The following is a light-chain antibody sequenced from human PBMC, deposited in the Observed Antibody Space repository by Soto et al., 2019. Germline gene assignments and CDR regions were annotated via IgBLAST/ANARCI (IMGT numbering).Light chain of an antibody. CDR1: SGHSSYI. V-gene: IGLV4-60*02. Sequence: QPVLTQSSSASASLGSSVRLTCTLSSGHSSYIIAWHQQQPGKAPRFLMKVEGSGSYDKGSGVPDRFSGSSSGADRYLTISNLQVEDEADYFRETGHNNTWVFGGGTKLTVL. CDR2: VEGSGSY. J-gene: IGLJ3*02. CDR3: ETGHNNTWV.